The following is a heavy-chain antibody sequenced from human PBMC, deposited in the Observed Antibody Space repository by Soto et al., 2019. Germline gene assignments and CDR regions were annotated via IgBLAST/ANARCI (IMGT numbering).Heavy chain of an antibody. V-gene: IGHV4-59*08. Sequence: QVQLQESGPGLVKPSETLSLTCTVSGGSISNYYWSWIRQPPGKGLEWIGYIYFSGSTNYIPSLQSRVTISVDTSKNQFSLKLSSVTAADTAVYYCARQAQKYDYWGQGTLVTVSS. J-gene: IGHJ4*02. CDR2: IYFSGST. CDR1: GGSISNYY. CDR3: ARQAQKYDY.